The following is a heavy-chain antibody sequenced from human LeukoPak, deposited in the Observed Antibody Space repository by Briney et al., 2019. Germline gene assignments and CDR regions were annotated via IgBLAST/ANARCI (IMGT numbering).Heavy chain of an antibody. CDR2: IYYSGST. CDR3: ARAAYSGSYHSDY. V-gene: IGHV4-61*01. D-gene: IGHD1-26*01. CDR1: GGSVNSGSYY. J-gene: IGHJ4*02. Sequence: PSETLSLTCTVSGGSVNSGSYYWNWIRQPPGKGLEWIGYIYYSGSTNYNPSLKSRVTISVDTSKNQFSLKLSSVTAADTAVYYCARAAYSGSYHSDYWGQGTLVAVSS.